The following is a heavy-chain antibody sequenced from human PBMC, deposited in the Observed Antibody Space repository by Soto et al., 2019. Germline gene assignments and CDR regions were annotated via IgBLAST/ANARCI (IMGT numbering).Heavy chain of an antibody. CDR2: ISYDGSNK. CDR3: ARGWFDP. Sequence: QVQLVESGGGVVQPGRSLRLSCAASGFTFSSYAMHWVRQAPGKGLEWVAVISYDGSNKYYADSVKGRFTISRDNSKNTLYLQMNSLRAEDTAVYYCARGWFDPWGQGTLVTVSS. J-gene: IGHJ5*02. CDR1: GFTFSSYA. V-gene: IGHV3-30-3*01.